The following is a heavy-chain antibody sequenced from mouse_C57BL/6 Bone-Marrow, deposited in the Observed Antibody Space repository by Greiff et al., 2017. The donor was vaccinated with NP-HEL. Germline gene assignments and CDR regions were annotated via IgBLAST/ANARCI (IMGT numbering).Heavy chain of an antibody. D-gene: IGHD1-1*01. V-gene: IGHV1-53*01. J-gene: IGHJ2*01. CDR2: INPSNGGT. CDR1: GYTFTSYW. CDR3: ARGDYYGSTFFDY. Sequence: QVQLQQSGTELVKPGASVKLSCKASGYTFTSYWMHWVKQRPGQGLEWIGNINPSNGGTNYNEKFKSKATLTVDKSSSTAYMQLSSLTSEDSAVYYCARGDYYGSTFFDYWGQGTTLTVSS.